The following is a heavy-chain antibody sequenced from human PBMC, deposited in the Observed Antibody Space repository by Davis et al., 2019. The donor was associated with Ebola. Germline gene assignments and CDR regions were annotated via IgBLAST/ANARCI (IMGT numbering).Heavy chain of an antibody. Sequence: PGGSLRLSCAASGFSFSNFAMSWVRQAPGKGLEWVSGISGNGGSTYNADSVKGRFTISRDNSKNTLYLQMNSLRAEDTAVYYCAKAPRGLPSYFEYWGQGTLVTVSS. CDR1: GFSFSNFA. D-gene: IGHD5-18*01. V-gene: IGHV3-23*01. CDR2: ISGNGGST. CDR3: AKAPRGLPSYFEY. J-gene: IGHJ4*02.